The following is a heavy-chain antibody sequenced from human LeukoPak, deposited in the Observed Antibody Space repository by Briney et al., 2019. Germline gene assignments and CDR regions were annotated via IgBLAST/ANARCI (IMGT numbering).Heavy chain of an antibody. V-gene: IGHV4-34*01. J-gene: IGHJ4*02. D-gene: IGHD1-26*01. CDR3: ARGAKSGSYVADFDY. Sequence: SETLSLTCAVYGESFSDYHWSWIRQPPGKGLEWIGDINHSGSTNYNPSLKSRVDISIDMSKNQFSLKLSSVTAADTAVYYCARGAKSGSYVADFDYWGQGTLVTVSS. CDR1: GESFSDYH. CDR2: INHSGST.